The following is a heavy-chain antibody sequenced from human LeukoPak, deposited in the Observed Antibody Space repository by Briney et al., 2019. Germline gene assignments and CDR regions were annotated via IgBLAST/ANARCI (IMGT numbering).Heavy chain of an antibody. CDR3: IRNFNGLYWFDP. CDR2: IKTKANNYAT. J-gene: IGHJ5*02. V-gene: IGHV3-73*01. D-gene: IGHD2-8*01. CDR1: GLASSGSF. Sequence: PGRSLRLSCAPSGLASSGSFIHWVRHASGEGLEWVGRIKTKANNYATAYAASVQGRFTISRDDSRTTAYLQMNSLKTEDTAVYYCIRNFNGLYWFDPWGQGTLVTVSS.